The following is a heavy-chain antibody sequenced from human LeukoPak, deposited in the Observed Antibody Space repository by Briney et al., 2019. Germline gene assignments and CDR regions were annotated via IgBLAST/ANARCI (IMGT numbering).Heavy chain of an antibody. V-gene: IGHV3-11*01. Sequence: PGGSLRLSCAASGFTFSDYYMSWIRQAPGKGLEWVSYISSSDSTIYYADSVKGRFTISRDNAKNSLYLQMNSLRAEDTAVYYCVRIYCGGDNCYFDYWGQGTLVTVSS. J-gene: IGHJ4*02. CDR1: GFTFSDYY. D-gene: IGHD2-21*01. CDR3: VRIYCGGDNCYFDY. CDR2: ISSSDSTI.